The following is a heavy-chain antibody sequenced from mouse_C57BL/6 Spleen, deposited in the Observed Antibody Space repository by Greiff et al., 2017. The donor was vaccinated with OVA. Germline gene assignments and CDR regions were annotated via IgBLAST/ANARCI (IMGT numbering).Heavy chain of an antibody. CDR1: GYSITSGYY. J-gene: IGHJ3*01. CDR2: ISYDGSN. V-gene: IGHV3-6*01. CDR3: ARDSWDFAY. D-gene: IGHD4-1*01. Sequence: EVKLQESGPGLVKPSQSLSLTCSVTGYSITSGYYWNWIRQFPGNKLEWMGYISYDGSNNYNPSLKNRISITRDTSKNQFFLKLNSVTTEDTATYYCARDSWDFAYWGQGTLVTVSA.